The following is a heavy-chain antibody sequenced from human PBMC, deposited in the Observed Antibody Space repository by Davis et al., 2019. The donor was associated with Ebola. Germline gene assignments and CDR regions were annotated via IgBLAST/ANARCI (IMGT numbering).Heavy chain of an antibody. Sequence: SETLSLTCTISGGSISDSYWSWIRQPPGKGLEWIGYIFYPAGTNYNPSLQSSVTMLVDTSTNHLSLKLCSVTAADTAVYYCARSPIDTIIIVPGAPLGWFDPWGQGTLVTVSS. CDR2: IFYPAGT. CDR3: ARSPIDTIIIVPGAPLGWFDP. CDR1: GGSISDSY. J-gene: IGHJ5*02. D-gene: IGHD2/OR15-2a*01. V-gene: IGHV4-59*01.